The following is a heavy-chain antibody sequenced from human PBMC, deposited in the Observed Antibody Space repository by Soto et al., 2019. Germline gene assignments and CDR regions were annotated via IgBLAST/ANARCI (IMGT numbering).Heavy chain of an antibody. CDR3: ARDNNDFWSLYPLAFDY. J-gene: IGHJ4*02. V-gene: IGHV4-4*07. CDR1: GGSLSKYY. D-gene: IGHD3-3*01. Sequence: SETLSLTCSVSGGSLSKYYWSWIRQPAGKGLEWIGRISTSGHVVSKVSLRSRLAMSVDMSNNHFSLKLTSVTAADTAVYYCARDNNDFWSLYPLAFDYWGQGALVTVSS. CDR2: ISTSGHV.